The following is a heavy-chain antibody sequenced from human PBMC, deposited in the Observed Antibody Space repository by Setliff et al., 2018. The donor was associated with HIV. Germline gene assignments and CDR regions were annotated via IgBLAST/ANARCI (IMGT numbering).Heavy chain of an antibody. V-gene: IGHV4-59*11. CDR2: SYYRGST. CDR1: GASISSHY. CDR3: ARANSIKGYSYGPDAFDI. J-gene: IGHJ3*02. Sequence: PSETLSLTCTVSGASISSHYWSWIRQPPGKGLEWIGYSYYRGSTNYNPSLKSRVTISLDTSKNQFSLKLSSVTAADTAVYYCARANSIKGYSYGPDAFDIWGQGTMVTVSS. D-gene: IGHD5-18*01.